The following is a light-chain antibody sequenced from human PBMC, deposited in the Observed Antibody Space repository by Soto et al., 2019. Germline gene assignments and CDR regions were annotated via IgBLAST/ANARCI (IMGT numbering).Light chain of an antibody. CDR1: SSDVGSNNL. J-gene: IGLJ1*01. Sequence: QSALTQPASVSGSPGQSITISCTGTSSDVGSNNLVSWYQQHPGKAPKLMIYEGFKRPSGVSNRFSGSQSGNTASLTISGLQAEDEANYYCSSYTTSNTPLYVFGTGTKVTVL. V-gene: IGLV2-14*02. CDR2: EGF. CDR3: SSYTTSNTPLYV.